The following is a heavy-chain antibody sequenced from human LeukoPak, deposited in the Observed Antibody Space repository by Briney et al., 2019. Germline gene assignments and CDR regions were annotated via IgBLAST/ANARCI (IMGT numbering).Heavy chain of an antibody. V-gene: IGHV3-30-3*01. CDR3: ARDGLLFADPPYYMDV. Sequence: PGGSLRLSCAASGFTFSSYAMHWVRQAPGKGLEWVAVISYDGSNKYYADSVEGRFTISRDNSKNTLYLQMNSLRAEDTAVYYCARDGLLFADPPYYMDVWGKGTTVTVSS. CDR2: ISYDGSNK. J-gene: IGHJ6*03. CDR1: GFTFSSYA. D-gene: IGHD2-21*01.